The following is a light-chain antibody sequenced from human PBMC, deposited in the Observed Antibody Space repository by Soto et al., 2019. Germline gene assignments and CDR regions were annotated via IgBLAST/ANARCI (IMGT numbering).Light chain of an antibody. J-gene: IGKJ2*01. CDR2: GLS. Sequence: DVVMTQTPLSLSVTPGQPASISCKSSQSLLHSNGKTFFYWYLQRPGQSPQLLIYGLSNRFSGVSDRFSGSGSETEFTLKSSRVEAEDVWVYYCLQRIPVPETFGQGTKLEIK. V-gene: IGKV2D-29*02. CDR1: QSLLHSNGKTF. CDR3: LQRIPVPET.